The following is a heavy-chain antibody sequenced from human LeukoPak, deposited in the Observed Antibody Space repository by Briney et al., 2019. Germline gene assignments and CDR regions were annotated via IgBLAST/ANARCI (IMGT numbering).Heavy chain of an antibody. D-gene: IGHD3-10*01. CDR1: GFTVSSNY. V-gene: IGHV3-53*01. J-gene: IGHJ4*02. CDR2: IYSGGST. CDR3: ARGVGPPYYGSGSYWGYFDY. Sequence: GGSLRLSCAASGFTVSSNYMSWVRQAPGKGLEWVSVIYSGGSTYYADSVKGRFTISRDNSKNTLYLQMNSLRAEDTAVYYCARGVGPPYYGSGSYWGYFDYWGQGTLVTVSS.